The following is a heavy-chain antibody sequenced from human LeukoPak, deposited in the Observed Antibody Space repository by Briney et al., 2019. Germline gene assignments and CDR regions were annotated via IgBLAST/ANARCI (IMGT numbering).Heavy chain of an antibody. J-gene: IGHJ4*02. CDR3: ARASTSWYTGDRYYFDY. V-gene: IGHV1-8*01. Sequence: ASVKVSCKASAYTFTSYDINWVRQATGQGLEWMGWMNPNSGKRGYAQKFQGRVTMTSNTSISTAYMELSSLRSEDTAVYYCARASTSWYTGDRYYFDYWGQGTLVTVSS. D-gene: IGHD6-13*01. CDR2: MNPNSGKR. CDR1: AYTFTSYD.